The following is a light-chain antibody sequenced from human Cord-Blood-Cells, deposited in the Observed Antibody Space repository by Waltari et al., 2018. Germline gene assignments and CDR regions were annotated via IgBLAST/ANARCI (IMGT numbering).Light chain of an antibody. CDR1: QSVLYSSNNKNY. J-gene: IGKJ3*01. Sequence: DIVMTQSPHSLAVSLGERATIYCKSSQSVLYSSNNKNYSAWYQQKPGQPPKLLIYWASTLESGVPERVSGSGSGTDFTLTISSLQAEDLAVYYCQQYYSTPFTFGAGTKVDIK. V-gene: IGKV4-1*01. CDR2: WAS. CDR3: QQYYSTPFT.